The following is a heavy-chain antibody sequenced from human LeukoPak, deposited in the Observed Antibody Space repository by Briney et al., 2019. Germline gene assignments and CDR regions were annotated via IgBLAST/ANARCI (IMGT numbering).Heavy chain of an antibody. Sequence: GGSLRLSCAASGFTFSYYSMNWVRQAPGKGLEWVSSISGSRNTIYYADSVKGRFTISRDNAKNSLYLQMNSLRAEDTAVYYCARHDYGDRYAFDIWGQGTMVTVSS. V-gene: IGHV3-48*01. CDR3: ARHDYGDRYAFDI. CDR1: GFTFSYYS. CDR2: ISGSRNTI. J-gene: IGHJ3*02. D-gene: IGHD4-17*01.